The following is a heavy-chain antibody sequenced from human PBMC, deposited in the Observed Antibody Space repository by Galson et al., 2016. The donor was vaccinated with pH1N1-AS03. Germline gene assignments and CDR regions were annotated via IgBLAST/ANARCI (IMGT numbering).Heavy chain of an antibody. D-gene: IGHD3-16*01. Sequence: ETLSLTCTVSGGSISTSYWNWIRQPPGKEMEWIGYMYQSGTTTYNPSLQSRVAMSVDTSKKQFSLTLTPVTAADTAVYYCAREKRVSFGGGRWYFDLWGRGTLVTVSS. CDR2: MYQSGTT. CDR1: GGSISTSY. V-gene: IGHV4-59*01. J-gene: IGHJ2*01. CDR3: AREKRVSFGGGRWYFDL.